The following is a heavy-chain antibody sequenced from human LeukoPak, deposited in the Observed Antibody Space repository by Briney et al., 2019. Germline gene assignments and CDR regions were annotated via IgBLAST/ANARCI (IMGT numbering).Heavy chain of an antibody. CDR1: GGSISSNNW. CDR3: ANKRNAAPYYFDY. V-gene: IGHV4-4*02. J-gene: IGHJ4*02. Sequence: SETLSLTCAVSGGSISSNNWWSWVRQPPGKGLGWIGEIYHSGSTNYNPSLKSPVIISVDKSKNQFSLKLSSVTAADTAVYYCANKRNAAPYYFDYWGQGTLVTVSS. CDR2: IYHSGST. D-gene: IGHD6-25*01.